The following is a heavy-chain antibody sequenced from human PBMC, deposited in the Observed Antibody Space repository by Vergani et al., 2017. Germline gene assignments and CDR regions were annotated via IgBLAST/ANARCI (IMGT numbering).Heavy chain of an antibody. V-gene: IGHV4-34*01. CDR1: GGSFSGYY. D-gene: IGHD6-13*01. J-gene: IGHJ4*02. Sequence: QVQLQQWGAGLLKPSETLSLTCAVYGGSFSGYYWSWIRQPPGKGLEWIGEINHSGSTNYNPSLKSRVTISVDTSKNQFSLKLSSVTAADTAVYYCARLIAAAGTVYFDYWGQGTLVTVSS. CDR3: ARLIAAAGTVYFDY. CDR2: INHSGST.